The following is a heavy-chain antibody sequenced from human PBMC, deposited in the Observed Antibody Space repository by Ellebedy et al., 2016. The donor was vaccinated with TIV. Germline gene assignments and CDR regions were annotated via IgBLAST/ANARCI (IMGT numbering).Heavy chain of an antibody. CDR1: GFTFSDFC. D-gene: IGHD1-26*01. J-gene: IGHJ5*02. CDR3: ARDTRFIDQQHNWFDP. V-gene: IGHV3-11*01. CDR2: ISSSGGTI. Sequence: GESLKISCAASGFTFSDFCMTWIRQAPGKGLEWVSHISSSGGTIYYADSVKGRFTISRDNAKDSLYLQMNSLRAEDTAVYYCARDTRFIDQQHNWFDPWGRGTQVTVSS.